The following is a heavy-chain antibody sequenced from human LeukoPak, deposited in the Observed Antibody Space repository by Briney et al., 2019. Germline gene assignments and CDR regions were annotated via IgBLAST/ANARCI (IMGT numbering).Heavy chain of an antibody. V-gene: IGHV4-31*03. D-gene: IGHD6-6*01. CDR2: IYYSGST. CDR1: GASFNTGDYY. Sequence: SQTLSLTCIVSGASFNTGDYYWSWIRQHPGKGLEWIGYIYYSGSTYYNPSLKSRVTISVDTSKNQFSLKLSSVTAADTAVYYCARHGDSSSFAVNWFDPWGQGTLVTVSS. CDR3: ARHGDSSSFAVNWFDP. J-gene: IGHJ5*02.